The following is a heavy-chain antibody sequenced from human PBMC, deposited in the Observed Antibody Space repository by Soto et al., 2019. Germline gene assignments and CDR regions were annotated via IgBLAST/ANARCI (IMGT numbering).Heavy chain of an antibody. CDR2: IYTSGST. CDR3: ARSEAIVVVPAAMRGAWFDP. J-gene: IGHJ5*02. CDR1: GGSISSYY. V-gene: IGHV4-4*07. D-gene: IGHD2-2*01. Sequence: LSLTCTVSGGSISSYYWSWIRQPAGKGLEWIGCIYTSGSTNYNPSLKSRVTMSVDTSKNQFSLKLSSVTAADTAVYYCARSEAIVVVPAAMRGAWFDPWGQGTLVTVSS.